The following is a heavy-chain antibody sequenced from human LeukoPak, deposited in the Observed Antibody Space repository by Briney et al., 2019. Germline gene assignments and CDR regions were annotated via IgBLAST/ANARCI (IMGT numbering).Heavy chain of an antibody. Sequence: GASVKVSCKASGYPFYTYGISWVRQAPGQGFEWMGWISVYNGNTKYAQKLQGRVTMTTDTSTSTAYMELRSLRSDDTAVYYCARTYDILTGYNNWFDPWGQGTLVTVSS. CDR2: ISVYNGNT. V-gene: IGHV1-18*01. CDR3: ARTYDILTGYNNWFDP. D-gene: IGHD3-9*01. J-gene: IGHJ5*02. CDR1: GYPFYTYG.